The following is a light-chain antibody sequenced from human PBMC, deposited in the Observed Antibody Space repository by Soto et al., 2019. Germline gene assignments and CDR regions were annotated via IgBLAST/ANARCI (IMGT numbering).Light chain of an antibody. CDR3: QVWDSSSDHWV. V-gene: IGLV3-21*04. CDR2: YDS. CDR1: NIGSKS. J-gene: IGLJ3*02. Sequence: SYELTQPPSLSVAPGKTASIACGGNNIGSKSVHWYQQRPGQAPVLVIYYDSDRPSGIPERFSGSNSGNTATLTINRVEAGDEADYSCQVWDSSSDHWVFGGGTKLTVL.